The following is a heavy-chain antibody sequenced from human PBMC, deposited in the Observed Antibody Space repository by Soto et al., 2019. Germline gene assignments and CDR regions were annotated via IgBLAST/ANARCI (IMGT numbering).Heavy chain of an antibody. CDR1: GFTFSDYY. J-gene: IGHJ4*02. Sequence: QVQLVESGGGLVQPGGSLRLSCAASGFTFSDYYMSWIRQAPGKGLEWVSYISSSSSYTNYADSVKGRFTISRDNAKNSLYLQMNSLRAEDTAVYYCVLPDYGDKTEDYWGQGTLVTVSS. CDR2: ISSSSSYT. D-gene: IGHD4-17*01. CDR3: VLPDYGDKTEDY. V-gene: IGHV3-11*06.